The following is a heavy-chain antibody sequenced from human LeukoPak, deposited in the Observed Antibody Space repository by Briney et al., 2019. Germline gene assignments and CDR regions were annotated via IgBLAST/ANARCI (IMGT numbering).Heavy chain of an antibody. Sequence: PGRSLRLFCAASEFTFSSYAMHWVRQAPGKGLEWVSGVSGPGSSTYYADSVKGRFTISRDNAKDSLYLQMNSLTVEDTAMHYCVRSYHPGGWFDPWGQGTLVTVSS. CDR3: VRSYHPGGWFDP. CDR1: EFTFSSYA. V-gene: IGHV3-23*01. J-gene: IGHJ5*02. D-gene: IGHD2-21*01. CDR2: VSGPGSST.